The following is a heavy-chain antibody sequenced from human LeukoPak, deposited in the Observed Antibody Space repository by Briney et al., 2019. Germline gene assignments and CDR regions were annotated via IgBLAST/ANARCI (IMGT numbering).Heavy chain of an antibody. CDR3: AKRRAVAGIGTGGGAFDI. Sequence: PGGSLRLSCAASGFTFSSYAMSWVRQAPGKGLEWVSAFSGSGGSTYYADFVKGRFTIFSDNSKNTLYLQMNSLRAEDTAVYYCAKRRAVAGIGTGGGAFDIWGQGTMVTVSS. J-gene: IGHJ3*02. CDR1: GFTFSSYA. V-gene: IGHV3-23*01. D-gene: IGHD6-19*01. CDR2: FSGSGGST.